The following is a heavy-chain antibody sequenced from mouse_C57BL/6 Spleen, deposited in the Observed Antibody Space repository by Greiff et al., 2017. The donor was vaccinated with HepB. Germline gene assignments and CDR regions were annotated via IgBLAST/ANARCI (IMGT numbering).Heavy chain of an antibody. J-gene: IGHJ2*01. CDR1: GFTFSSYG. CDR2: ISSGGSYT. V-gene: IGHV5-6*01. Sequence: EVKVVESGGDLVKPGGSLKLSCAASGFTFSSYGMSWVRQTPDKRLEWVATISSGGSYTYYPDSVKGRFTISRDNAKNTLYLQMSSLKSEDTAMYYCARPYNYYGSSGYFDYWGQGTTLTVSS. CDR3: ARPYNYYGSSGYFDY. D-gene: IGHD1-1*01.